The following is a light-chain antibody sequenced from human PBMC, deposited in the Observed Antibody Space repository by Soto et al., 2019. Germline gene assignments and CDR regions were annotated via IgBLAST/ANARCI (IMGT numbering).Light chain of an antibody. V-gene: IGLV2-14*01. CDR2: EVS. CDR1: SSDVGGYNY. J-gene: IGLJ1*01. CDR3: SSYTSSSTYA. Sequence: QSVLTQPASVSGSPGQSITISCTGTSSDVGGYNYVSWYQQHPGKAPKLMIYEVSNRPSGVSNRFSGSKSGNTASLTISGLQAEDEADYYCSSYTSSSTYAFGTGIKSTVL.